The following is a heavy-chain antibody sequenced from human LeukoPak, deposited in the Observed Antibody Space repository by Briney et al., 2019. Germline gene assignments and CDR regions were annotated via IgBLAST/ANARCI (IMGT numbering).Heavy chain of an antibody. Sequence: SETLSLTCAVYGGSFSGYYWSWIRQPPGKGLEWIGEINHSGSTNYNPSLKSRVTISVDTSKNRFSLKLYSVTAADTAVYYCTRLSLYDSSGYYRGSFDYWGQGTLVTVSS. D-gene: IGHD3-22*01. V-gene: IGHV4-34*01. CDR1: GGSFSGYY. CDR2: INHSGST. J-gene: IGHJ4*02. CDR3: TRLSLYDSSGYYRGSFDY.